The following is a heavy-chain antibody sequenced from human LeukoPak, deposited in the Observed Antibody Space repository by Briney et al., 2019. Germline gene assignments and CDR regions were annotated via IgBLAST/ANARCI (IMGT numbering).Heavy chain of an antibody. J-gene: IGHJ6*02. Sequence: GRSLRLSCAASGFTFSSYGMHWVRQAPGKGLEWVAVIWYDGSNKYYADSVKGRFTISRDNSKNTLYLQMNSLRVEDTAVYYCARGDDFWSGYRPLYYYYGMDVWGQGTTVTVSS. CDR2: IWYDGSNK. D-gene: IGHD3-3*01. CDR1: GFTFSSYG. CDR3: ARGDDFWSGYRPLYYYYGMDV. V-gene: IGHV3-33*01.